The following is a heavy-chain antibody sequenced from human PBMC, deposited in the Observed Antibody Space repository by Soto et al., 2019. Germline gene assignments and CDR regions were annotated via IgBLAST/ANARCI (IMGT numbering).Heavy chain of an antibody. D-gene: IGHD1-1*01. CDR1: GASISGFY. CDR2: IYATGTT. V-gene: IGHV4-4*07. CDR3: LSDGTKTLRDSFDP. J-gene: IGHJ5*02. Sequence: QVQLQESGPGLVKPSETLSLTCTVSGASISGFYWSWIRKSAGKGLEWIGRIYATGTTDYNPSLKSRAMMSVDTSKKQFSLKLTSVTAADTAVYYCLSDGTKTLRDSFDPCGEGISVAVSS.